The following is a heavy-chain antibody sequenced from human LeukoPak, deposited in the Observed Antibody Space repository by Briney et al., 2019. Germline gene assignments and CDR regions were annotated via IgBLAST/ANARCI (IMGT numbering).Heavy chain of an antibody. CDR1: GFTFSSYG. CDR2: INGDGSWT. J-gene: IGHJ4*02. Sequence: HPGGSLRLSCAASGFTFSSYGMHWVRQAPGKGLVWVSHINGDGSWTTYADSVKGRFTISKDNAKNTVYLQMNNLRAEDTAVYYCVSFYETYWGRGTLVTVSS. D-gene: IGHD2-2*01. CDR3: VSFYETY. V-gene: IGHV3-74*01.